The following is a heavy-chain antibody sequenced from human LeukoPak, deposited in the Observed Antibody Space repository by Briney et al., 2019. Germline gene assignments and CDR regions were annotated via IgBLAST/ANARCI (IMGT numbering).Heavy chain of an antibody. J-gene: IGHJ4*02. CDR1: GFTFSSYW. V-gene: IGHV3-7*03. Sequence: GGSLRLSCAASGFTFSSYWMSWVRQAPGKGLEWVANIKQDGSEKYYVDSVKGRFTISRDNAKNSLYLQMNSLRAEDTALYYCAKLIQPTQQPFDYWGQGTLVTVSS. CDR2: IKQDGSEK. D-gene: IGHD1/OR15-1a*01. CDR3: AKLIQPTQQPFDY.